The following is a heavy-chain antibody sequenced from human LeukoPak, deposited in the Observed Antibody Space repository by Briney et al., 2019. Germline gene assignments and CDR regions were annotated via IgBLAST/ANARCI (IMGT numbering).Heavy chain of an antibody. CDR2: INPNSGGT. J-gene: IGHJ4*02. D-gene: IGHD3-3*01. CDR1: GYTFTGYY. Sequence: GASVKVSCKASGYTFTGYYMHWVRQAPGQGLERMGRINPNSGGTNHAQKFQGRVTMTRDTSISTAYMELSRLRSGDTAVYYCARIDYDFWSGPPVYWGQGTLVTVSS. V-gene: IGHV1-2*06. CDR3: ARIDYDFWSGPPVY.